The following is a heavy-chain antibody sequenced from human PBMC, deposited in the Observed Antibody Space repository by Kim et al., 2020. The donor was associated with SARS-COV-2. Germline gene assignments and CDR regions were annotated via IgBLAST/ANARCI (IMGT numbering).Heavy chain of an antibody. D-gene: IGHD6-6*01. CDR3: ARQRIAARVARNPTFDY. V-gene: IGHV4-39*01. Sequence: SETLSLTCTVSGGSISSSSYYWGWIRQPPGKGLEWIGSIYYSGSTYYNPSLKSRVTISVDTSKNQFSLKLSSVTAADTAVYYCARQRIAARVARNPTFDYWGQGTLVTVSS. J-gene: IGHJ4*02. CDR2: IYYSGST. CDR1: GGSISSSSYY.